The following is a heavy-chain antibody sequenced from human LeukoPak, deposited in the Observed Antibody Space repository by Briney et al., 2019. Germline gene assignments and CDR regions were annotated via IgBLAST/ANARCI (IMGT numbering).Heavy chain of an antibody. J-gene: IGHJ3*02. CDR1: GGSISSGSYY. Sequence: SQTLSLTCTVSGGSISSGSYYWSWIRQPAGKGLEWIGRIYTSGSTNYNPSLKSRVTISVDTSKNQFSLKLSSVTAADTAVYYCARDEDTAMDNAFDIWGQGTMVTVSS. D-gene: IGHD5-18*01. CDR2: IYTSGST. V-gene: IGHV4-61*02. CDR3: ARDEDTAMDNAFDI.